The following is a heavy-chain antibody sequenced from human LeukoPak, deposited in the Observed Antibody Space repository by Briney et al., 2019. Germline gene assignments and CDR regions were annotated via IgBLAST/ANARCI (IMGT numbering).Heavy chain of an antibody. CDR2: ISSNGGST. V-gene: IGHV3-64*01. Sequence: GGSLRLSCAASGFTFSSYAMHWVRQAPGKGLEYVSAISSNGGSTYYANSVKGRFTISRDNSKNTLYLQMGSLRAEDMAVYYCARLGLARTADYWGQGTLSPSPQ. CDR3: ARLGLARTADY. J-gene: IGHJ4*02. CDR1: GFTFSSYA. D-gene: IGHD3-16*01.